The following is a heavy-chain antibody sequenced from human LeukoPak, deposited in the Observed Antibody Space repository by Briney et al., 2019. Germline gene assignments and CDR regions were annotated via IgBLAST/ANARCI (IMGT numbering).Heavy chain of an antibody. CDR2: IYTGGNT. CDR3: ASLAWYVNY. D-gene: IGHD6-13*01. J-gene: IGHJ4*02. CDR1: GFTASNNY. V-gene: IGHV3-53*01. Sequence: GGSLRLSCAASGFTASNNYMSWVRQAPGEGLEWVSVIYTGGNTFYADSVKGRFTISRDNSKNTLYLQMNSLRAEDTAVYYCASLAWYVNYWGQGTLVTVSS.